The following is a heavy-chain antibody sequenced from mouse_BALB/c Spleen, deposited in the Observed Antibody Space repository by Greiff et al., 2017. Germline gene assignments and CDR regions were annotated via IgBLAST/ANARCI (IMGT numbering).Heavy chain of an antibody. CDR3: AIYRFAY. V-gene: IGHV1-7*01. J-gene: IGHJ3*01. CDR2: INPSTGYT. CDR1: GYTFTSYW. D-gene: IGHD2-12*01. Sequence: VQGVESGAELAKPGASVKMSCKASGYTFTSYWMHWVKQRPGQGLEWIGYINPSTGYTEYNQKFKDKATLTADKSSSTAYMQLSSLTSEDSAVYYCAIYRFAYWGQGTLVTVSA.